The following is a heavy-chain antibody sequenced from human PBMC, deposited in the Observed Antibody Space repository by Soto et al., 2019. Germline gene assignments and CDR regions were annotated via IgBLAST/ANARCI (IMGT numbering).Heavy chain of an antibody. Sequence: QVTLKESGPVLVKPTETLTLPCTVSGFSLSNARMGVSWIRQPPGKALEWLAQIFSNDEKSYSTSLKSTITISKDPSKSQVVLTMTNMDPVDTATYYCARRRSYYESSGYYYFYYWGQGTLVTGSS. CDR2: IFSNDEK. D-gene: IGHD3-22*01. CDR3: ARRRSYYESSGYYYFYY. CDR1: GFSLSNARMG. V-gene: IGHV2-26*01. J-gene: IGHJ4*02.